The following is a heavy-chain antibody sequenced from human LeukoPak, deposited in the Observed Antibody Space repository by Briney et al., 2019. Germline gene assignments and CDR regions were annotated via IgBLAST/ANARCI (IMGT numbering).Heavy chain of an antibody. D-gene: IGHD3-22*01. CDR2: ISSSGSTI. CDR1: GFTFSSYE. Sequence: GGSLRLSCAASGFTFSSYEVNWVRQAPGKGLEWVSYISSSGSTIYYADSVKGRFTISRDNAKNSLYLQMNSLRAEDTAVYYCARDYDLYYFDYWGQGTLVTVSS. J-gene: IGHJ4*02. CDR3: ARDYDLYYFDY. V-gene: IGHV3-48*03.